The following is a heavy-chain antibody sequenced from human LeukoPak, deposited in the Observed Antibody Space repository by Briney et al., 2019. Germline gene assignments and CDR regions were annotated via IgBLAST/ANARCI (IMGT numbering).Heavy chain of an antibody. CDR2: IYTSGST. D-gene: IGHD6-13*01. CDR1: GGSISSYY. J-gene: IGHJ5*02. V-gene: IGHV4-4*07. CDR3: ARARYAYAGIAAAGTPRDLWFDP. Sequence: RPSETLSLTCTVSGGSISSYYWSWIRQPAGKGLEWIGRIYTSGSTNYNPSLKSRVTMSVDTSKNQFSLKLSSVTAADTAVYYCARARYAYAGIAAAGTPRDLWFDPWGQGALVTVSS.